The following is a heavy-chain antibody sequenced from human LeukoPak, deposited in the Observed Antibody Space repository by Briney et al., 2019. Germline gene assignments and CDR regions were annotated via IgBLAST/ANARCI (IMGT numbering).Heavy chain of an antibody. D-gene: IGHD3-22*01. CDR2: TYYRSKWYN. J-gene: IGHJ3*02. Sequence: SQTLSLTCAISGDSVSSNSAAWIWIRQPPSRGLEWLGRTYYRSKWYNDYAVSVKSRITINPDTSKNQFSLQLNSVTPEDTAVYYCARDGHRRYYYDSSGREHAFDIWGQGTMVTVSS. V-gene: IGHV6-1*01. CDR1: GDSVSSNSAA. CDR3: ARDGHRRYYYDSSGREHAFDI.